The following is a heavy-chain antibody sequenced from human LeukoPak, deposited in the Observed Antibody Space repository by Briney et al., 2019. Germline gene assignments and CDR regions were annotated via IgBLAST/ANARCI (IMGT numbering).Heavy chain of an antibody. V-gene: IGHV1-69*05. D-gene: IGHD3-9*01. J-gene: IGHJ4*02. Sequence: SVKVSCKASGGTFSSYAISWVRQAPGQGLEWMGGIIPIFGTANYAQKLQGRVTMTTDTSTSTAYMELRSLRSDDTAVYYCARDGYYDILTGYKPDYWGQGTLVTVSS. CDR2: IIPIFGTA. CDR3: ARDGYYDILTGYKPDY. CDR1: GGTFSSYA.